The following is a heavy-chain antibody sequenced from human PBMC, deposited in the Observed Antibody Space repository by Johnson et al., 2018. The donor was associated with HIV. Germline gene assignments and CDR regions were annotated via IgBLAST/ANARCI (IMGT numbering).Heavy chain of an antibody. D-gene: IGHD5-18*01. V-gene: IGHV3-20*04. J-gene: IGHJ3*02. CDR2: ITWNGGST. CDR3: ARVVGYKYGSAGDNDAFDI. Sequence: VLLVESGGGVVQPGRSLRLSCAASGFTFSRYGMSWVRQAPGKGLEWVSGITWNGGSTGYADSVKGRFTISRDNAKNSLYLQMNSLRAEDTALYYCARVVGYKYGSAGDNDAFDIWGQGTMVTVSS. CDR1: GFTFSRYG.